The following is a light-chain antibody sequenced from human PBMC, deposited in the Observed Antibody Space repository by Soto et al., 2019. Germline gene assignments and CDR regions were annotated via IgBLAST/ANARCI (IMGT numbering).Light chain of an antibody. Sequence: QSALTQPASVSGSPGQSITISCTGTSSDVGGYNYVSWYQQHPGKAPKLMIYEVSNRPSGVYNRFSGSKSGNTASLTISGLQAEDEADYYCSSYTSSSTVFGGGTQLTVL. CDR3: SSYTSSSTV. CDR1: SSDVGGYNY. CDR2: EVS. J-gene: IGLJ3*02. V-gene: IGLV2-14*01.